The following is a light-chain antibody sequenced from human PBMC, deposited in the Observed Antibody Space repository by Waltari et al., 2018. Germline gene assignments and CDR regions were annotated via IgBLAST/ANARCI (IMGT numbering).Light chain of an antibody. CDR2: VTSGGSH. Sequence: QVVLTQSPSASASLGASVKLTCILSSGHSSYDIAWHQQRPEKGPRYLMKVTSGGSHIKGDGISNRFSVSSSGAERYLTISSLQSEDEADYYCQTWDTGGVVFGGGTRLTAL. J-gene: IGLJ3*02. CDR3: QTWDTGGVV. CDR1: SGHSSYD. V-gene: IGLV4-69*01.